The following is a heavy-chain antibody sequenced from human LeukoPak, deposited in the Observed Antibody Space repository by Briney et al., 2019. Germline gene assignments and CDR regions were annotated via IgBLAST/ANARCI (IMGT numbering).Heavy chain of an antibody. CDR1: GFTFSSYG. V-gene: IGHV3-33*06. J-gene: IGHJ4*02. D-gene: IGHD5-24*01. CDR3: AKGWLQFDY. Sequence: GRSLRLSCAASGFTFSSYGMHWVRQAPGKGLEWVAVIWYDGSNKYYADSVKGRFTISRDNSKNTLYLQMNSLRAEDTAVYYCAKGWLQFDYRGQGTLVTVSS. CDR2: IWYDGSNK.